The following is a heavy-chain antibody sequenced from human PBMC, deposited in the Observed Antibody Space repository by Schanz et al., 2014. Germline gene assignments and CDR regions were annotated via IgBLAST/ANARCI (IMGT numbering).Heavy chain of an antibody. D-gene: IGHD2-21*01. CDR3: AREDCSATSCYFRY. V-gene: IGHV3-30*02. J-gene: IGHJ4*02. CDR2: IRFDASHK. Sequence: VQLLESGGGVVQPGGSLRLSCAASGFSFSGSGMHWVRQAPGEGLEWVAFIRFDASHKYYADSVKGRFTISRDNSKNTLYLQMDTLRAEDTAVYYCAREDCSATSCYFRYWGQGTLVTVSS. CDR1: GFSFSGSG.